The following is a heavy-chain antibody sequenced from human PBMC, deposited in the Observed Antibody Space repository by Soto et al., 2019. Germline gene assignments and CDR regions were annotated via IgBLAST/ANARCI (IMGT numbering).Heavy chain of an antibody. D-gene: IGHD3-3*01. J-gene: IGHJ3*01. CDR3: AKDTVGGYSFWSGYYSDGLDV. CDR2: ISGSADGT. V-gene: IGHV3-23*01. CDR1: GFPFDSYA. Sequence: EVKLLESGGGLAQPGGSLRLSCVGSGFPFDSYAISWVRHAPGERLQWIAAISGSADGTDYAHSVRGRFTISRDNAKKTVHLQMDSLRVEDTAVYFCAKDTVGGYSFWSGYYSDGLDVWGQGTLVSVS.